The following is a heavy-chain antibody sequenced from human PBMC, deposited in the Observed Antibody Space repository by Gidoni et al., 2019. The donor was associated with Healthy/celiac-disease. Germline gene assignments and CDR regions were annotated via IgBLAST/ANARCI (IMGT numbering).Heavy chain of an antibody. CDR2: ISGSGGST. CDR3: AKHRTRKYQLLYSWFDP. CDR1: GFTFSSYA. V-gene: IGHV3-23*01. Sequence: EVQLLESGGGLVQPGGSLRLSCAASGFTFSSYAMSWVRQAPGKGLEWVSAISGSGGSTYYADSVKGRFTISRDNSKNTLYLQMNSLRAEDTAVYYCAKHRTRKYQLLYSWFDPWGQGTLVTVSS. D-gene: IGHD2-2*02. J-gene: IGHJ5*02.